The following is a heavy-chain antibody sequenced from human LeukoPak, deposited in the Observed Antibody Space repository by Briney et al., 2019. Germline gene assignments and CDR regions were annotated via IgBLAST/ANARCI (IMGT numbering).Heavy chain of an antibody. CDR2: IYYSGST. J-gene: IGHJ4*02. CDR1: GGSISSSSYY. V-gene: IGHV4-39*01. CDR3: ARRVLVDYVHFDY. Sequence: PSETLSLTCTVSGGSISSSSYYWGWIRQPPGKGLEWIGSIYYSGSTYYNPSLKSRVTISVDTSKNQFSLKLSSVTAADTAVYYCARRVLVDYVHFDYWGQGTLVTVSS. D-gene: IGHD4-17*01.